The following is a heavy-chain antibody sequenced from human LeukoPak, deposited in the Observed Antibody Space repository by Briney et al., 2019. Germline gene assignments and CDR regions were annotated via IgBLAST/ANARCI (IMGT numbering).Heavy chain of an antibody. Sequence: GRSLRLSCAASGFTFSSYGMHWVRQAPGKGLEWVAVIWYDGSNKYYADSVKGRFTISRDNSKNTLYVQMNSLRTEDKALYYGARGSYDSGSLRLGWWGQGTLVSVSS. CDR1: GFTFSSYG. CDR3: ARGSYDSGSLRLGW. J-gene: IGHJ1*01. CDR2: IWYDGSNK. V-gene: IGHV3-33*01. D-gene: IGHD3-10*01.